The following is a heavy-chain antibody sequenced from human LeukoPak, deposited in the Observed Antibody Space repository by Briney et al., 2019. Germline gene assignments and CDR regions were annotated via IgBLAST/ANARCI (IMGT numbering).Heavy chain of an antibody. J-gene: IGHJ4*02. Sequence: PSETLSLTCAVYGGSFSGYYWSWIRQPPGKGLEWMGEINHSGSTNYNPSLKSRVTISVDTSKNQFSLKLSSVTAADTAVYYCARLGGGYSYDSPLLFDYWGQGTLVTVSS. CDR1: GGSFSGYY. V-gene: IGHV4-34*01. D-gene: IGHD5-18*01. CDR3: ARLGGGYSYDSPLLFDY. CDR2: INHSGST.